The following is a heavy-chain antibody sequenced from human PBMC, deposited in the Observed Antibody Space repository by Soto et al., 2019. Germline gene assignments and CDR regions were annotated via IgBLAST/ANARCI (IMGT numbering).Heavy chain of an antibody. J-gene: IGHJ5*02. CDR2: IYYSGST. Sequence: SETLSLTCTVSGGSISSGGYYWSWIRQHPGKGLEWIGYIYYSGSTYYNPSLKSRVTISVDTSKNKFSLKLSSVTAADTAVYYCARVGGLRFLEWLTLLPAVPRGPNWFDPGGQGTLVPVSS. V-gene: IGHV4-31*03. CDR3: ARVGGLRFLEWLTLLPAVPRGPNWFDP. D-gene: IGHD3-3*01. CDR1: GGSISSGGYY.